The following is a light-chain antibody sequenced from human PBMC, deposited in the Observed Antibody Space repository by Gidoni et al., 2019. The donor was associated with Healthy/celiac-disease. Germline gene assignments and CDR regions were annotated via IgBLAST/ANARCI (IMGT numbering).Light chain of an antibody. CDR1: QCDSSN. CDR2: GAS. Sequence: EIVMTQSPATLSVSPGESATLACRASQCDSSNLAWYQQRPGQAPRLLIYGASTRVTGIPARFSGSGSGTDFTLTISSLQSEDFAVYYCQQYNYWPRTFGQGTKVEIK. J-gene: IGKJ1*01. V-gene: IGKV3-15*01. CDR3: QQYNYWPRT.